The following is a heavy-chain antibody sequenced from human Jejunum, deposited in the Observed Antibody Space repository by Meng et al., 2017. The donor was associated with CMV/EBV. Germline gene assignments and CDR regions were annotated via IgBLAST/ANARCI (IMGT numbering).Heavy chain of an antibody. V-gene: IGHV1-18*01. J-gene: IGHJ4*02. CDR3: ARVEVGITSGDY. Sequence: QARLGQSGGEVKKPGASMKVSCKASGYTFTNYGITWVRQAPGQGLEWMGWISAYNGNTNYAQTLQGRLTMTTDTSTSTAYMELRSLRSDDTAVYYCARVEVGITSGDYWGQGTLVTVSS. D-gene: IGHD1-26*01. CDR2: ISAYNGNT. CDR1: GYTFTNYG.